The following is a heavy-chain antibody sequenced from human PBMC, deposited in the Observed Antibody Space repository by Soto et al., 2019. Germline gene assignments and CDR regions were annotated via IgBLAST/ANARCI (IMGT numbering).Heavy chain of an antibody. J-gene: IGHJ5*01. CDR2: INHSGRV. D-gene: IGHD3-22*01. V-gene: IGHV4-34*01. Sequence: SETLSLTCAVYCGSFSGHSWTWIRQSPGKGLEWIGDINHSGRVNYSPSLKSRVTISLDTSKNQFSLTLSAVTAADTAMYYCSTRAYDTNGYYRFDPWGQGTLVTVSS. CDR3: STRAYDTNGYYRFDP. CDR1: CGSFSGHS.